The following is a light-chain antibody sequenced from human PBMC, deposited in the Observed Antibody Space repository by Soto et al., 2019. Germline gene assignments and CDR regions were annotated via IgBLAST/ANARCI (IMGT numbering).Light chain of an antibody. CDR3: CSYTTSGSYV. V-gene: IGLV2-14*01. CDR2: DVN. CDR1: SSDVGYYIF. Sequence: QSVLTQPASVSGSPGQSITISCTGSSSDVGYYIFVSWYQQHPGKAPKLMIYDVNNRPSGVSNRFSGSKSGNTASLTISGLQAEDEADYYCCSYTTSGSYVFGTGTKLTVL. J-gene: IGLJ1*01.